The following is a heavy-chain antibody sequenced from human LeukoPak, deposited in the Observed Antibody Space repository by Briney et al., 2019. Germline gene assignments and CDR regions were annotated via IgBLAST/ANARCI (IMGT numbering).Heavy chain of an antibody. CDR1: DGSMNSYY. J-gene: IGHJ6*04. D-gene: IGHD2-15*01. V-gene: IGHV4-59*01. Sequence: SETLSLTYTVSDGSMNSYYWSWLRQPPGKGLEWIGYIYYSGRTNYTPPLKSRVTISVDTSKNQFSLKLSSVTAADTAVYYCARASRGVSRPRYYYGMDVWGKGTTVTVSS. CDR3: ARASRGVSRPRYYYGMDV. CDR2: IYYSGRT.